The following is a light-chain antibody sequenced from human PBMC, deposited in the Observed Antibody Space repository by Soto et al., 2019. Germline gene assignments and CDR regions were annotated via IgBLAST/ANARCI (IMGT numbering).Light chain of an antibody. V-gene: IGLV9-49*01. CDR1: SSYSSDK. J-gene: IGLJ6*01. CDR2: VCTGGIVG. CDR3: WAAHGSGSNFGV. Sequence: QLVLTQPPSASASLGDSVTLTCTLSSSYSSDKVDWYPQRPGKGPRFVMRVCTGGIVGSKGDGIPDRFSVLGSALNRDLTIKNIQEEDEGDYHCWAAHGSGSNFGVFGSGTQLTVL.